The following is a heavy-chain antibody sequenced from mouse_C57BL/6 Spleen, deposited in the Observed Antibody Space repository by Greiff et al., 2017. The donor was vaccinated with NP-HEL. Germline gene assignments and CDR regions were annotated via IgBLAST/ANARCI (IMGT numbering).Heavy chain of an antibody. V-gene: IGHV1-62-2*01. CDR1: GYTFTEYT. J-gene: IGHJ3*01. Sequence: QVQLKQSGAELVKPGASVKLSCTASGYTFTEYTIHWVKQRSGQGLEWIGWFYPGSGSIKYNEKFKDKATLTADKSSSTVYMELSRLTSEDSAVYSGAKHGESHYYDSRSSWFAYWGQGTLVTVSA. D-gene: IGHD1-1*01. CDR2: FYPGSGSI. CDR3: AKHGESHYYDSRSSWFAY.